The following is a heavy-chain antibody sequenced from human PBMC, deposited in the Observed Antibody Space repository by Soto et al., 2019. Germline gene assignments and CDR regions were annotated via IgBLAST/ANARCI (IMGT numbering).Heavy chain of an antibody. CDR2: INHSGST. Sequence: SETLSLTCAVYGVSFSGYYWSGIRQPPGKGLEWIGEINHSGSTNYNPSLKSRVTISVDTSKNQFSLKLSSVTAADTAVYYCARANTIFGVVIQSNWFDPWGQGTLVTVSS. CDR1: GVSFSGYY. J-gene: IGHJ5*02. D-gene: IGHD3-3*01. V-gene: IGHV4-34*01. CDR3: ARANTIFGVVIQSNWFDP.